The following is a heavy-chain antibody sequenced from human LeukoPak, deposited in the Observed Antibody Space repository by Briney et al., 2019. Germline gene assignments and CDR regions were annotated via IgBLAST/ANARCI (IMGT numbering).Heavy chain of an antibody. Sequence: GGSLRLSCVASGFTFSSYWMHWVRQPPGKGLEWVSNIGTSSTTIYYAGSVKGRFTISRDNAKNSLYLQMNSLRADDTAVYYCARFAAGGSYYYYMDVWGKGTTVTVSS. D-gene: IGHD6-25*01. CDR1: GFTFSSYW. CDR3: ARFAAGGSYYYYMDV. V-gene: IGHV3-48*01. J-gene: IGHJ6*03. CDR2: IGTSSTTI.